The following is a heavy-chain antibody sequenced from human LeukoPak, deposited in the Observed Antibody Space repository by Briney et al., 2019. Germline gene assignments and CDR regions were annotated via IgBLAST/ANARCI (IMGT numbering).Heavy chain of an antibody. CDR2: INSDGSGT. V-gene: IGHV3-74*01. CDR3: VRDYDYIDY. CDR1: GFTFSRYW. D-gene: IGHD3-16*01. J-gene: IGHJ4*02. Sequence: GGSLRLSCAASGFTFSRYWMHWARQAPGKGLVWVSRINSDGSGTTYADSVKGRFTVSRDNAKNTLYLQMNSLRAEDTAVYYCVRDYDYIDYWGQGALVTVSS.